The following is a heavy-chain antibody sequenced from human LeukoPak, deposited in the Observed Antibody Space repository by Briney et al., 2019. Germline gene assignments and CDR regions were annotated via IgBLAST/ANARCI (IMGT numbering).Heavy chain of an antibody. Sequence: PSETLSLTCAVYGRSFSGYYWSWIRQPPGKGLEWIGEINHSGSTNYNPSLKSRVTISVDTSKNQFSLKLSSVTAADTAVYYCARDSSGWYPYNWFDPWGQGTLVTVSS. CDR3: ARDSSGWYPYNWFDP. J-gene: IGHJ5*02. CDR1: GRSFSGYY. D-gene: IGHD6-19*01. V-gene: IGHV4-34*01. CDR2: INHSGST.